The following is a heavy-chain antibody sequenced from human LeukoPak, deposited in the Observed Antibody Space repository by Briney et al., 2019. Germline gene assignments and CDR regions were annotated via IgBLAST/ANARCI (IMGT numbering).Heavy chain of an antibody. CDR2: ILYDGRNK. CDR1: GLTFSNYA. V-gene: IGHV3-30*04. J-gene: IGHJ4*02. Sequence: GGSLRLSCAASGLTFSNYAMNWVRQAPGKGLEWVAVILYDGRNKYYADSVKGRFTISRDNSKNTLYLQMNSLRPEDTAVYYCARTSQTFDYWGQGTLVTVSS. CDR3: ARTSQTFDY.